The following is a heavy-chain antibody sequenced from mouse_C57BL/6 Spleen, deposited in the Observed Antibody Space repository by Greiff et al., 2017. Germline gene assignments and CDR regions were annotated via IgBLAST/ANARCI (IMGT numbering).Heavy chain of an antibody. CDR3: DSGIYYGYPWFAY. D-gene: IGHD2-14*01. J-gene: IGHJ3*01. V-gene: IGHV1-64*01. Sequence: QVQLQQPGAELVKPGASVKLSCKASGYTFTSYWMHWVKQRPGQGLEWIGMIHPNSGSTNYNEKFKSKATLTVDKSSSTAYMQLSSLTSADSAVYYYDSGIYYGYPWFAYWGQGTLVTVSA. CDR2: IHPNSGST. CDR1: GYTFTSYW.